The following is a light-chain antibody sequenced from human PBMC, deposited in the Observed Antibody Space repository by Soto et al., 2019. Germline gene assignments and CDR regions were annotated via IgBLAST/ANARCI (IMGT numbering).Light chain of an antibody. Sequence: EIVMTQSPATLSMSPGERATLSCRASQSVGTNLAWFQQKPGQAPRLLIYGASTWASGIPVRFSGRGSGTDFTLTISSLQSEDFAIYYCQQYNSRTWTFGQGTKVEIK. V-gene: IGKV3-15*01. CDR3: QQYNSRTWT. J-gene: IGKJ1*01. CDR1: QSVGTN. CDR2: GAS.